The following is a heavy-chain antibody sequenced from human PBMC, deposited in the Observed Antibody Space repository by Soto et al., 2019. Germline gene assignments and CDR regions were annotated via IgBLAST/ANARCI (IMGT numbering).Heavy chain of an antibody. D-gene: IGHD2-2*01. CDR1: GGSISSGGYY. Sequence: QVQLQESGPGLVKPSQTLSLTCTVSGGSISSGGYYWSWIRQHPGKGLEWIGYIYYSGSTYYNPSLKSRVTISVDTSKNQFSLKLSSVTAADTAVYYCAGRSYCSSTSCKQTNWFDPWGQGTLVTVSS. V-gene: IGHV4-31*03. J-gene: IGHJ5*02. CDR2: IYYSGST. CDR3: AGRSYCSSTSCKQTNWFDP.